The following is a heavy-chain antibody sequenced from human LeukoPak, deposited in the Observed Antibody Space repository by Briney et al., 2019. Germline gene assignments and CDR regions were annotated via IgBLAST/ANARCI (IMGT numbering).Heavy chain of an antibody. J-gene: IGHJ4*02. D-gene: IGHD3/OR15-3a*01. Sequence: SETLSLTCGVYGGSFSDNSWSWIRQPPGKGLEWIGEITHSGGTNYNPSLKSRLTISLDTSKNQFSLKLSSVTAADTAVYYCARPWTHWGQGILVTVSS. CDR1: GGSFSDNS. CDR2: ITHSGGT. V-gene: IGHV4-34*01. CDR3: ARPWTH.